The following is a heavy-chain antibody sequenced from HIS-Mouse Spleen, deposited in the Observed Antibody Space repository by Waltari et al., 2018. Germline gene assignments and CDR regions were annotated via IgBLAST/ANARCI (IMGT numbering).Heavy chain of an antibody. D-gene: IGHD1-20*01. V-gene: IGHV1-24*01. J-gene: IGHJ3*02. CDR1: GYTLTELS. Sequence: QVQLVQSGAEVQKPGASVKVSCKVSGYTLTELSMHWVRQAPGKGLEWMGGFEPDDGQTNDAQKFQGRVTMTANTATGTAYLELSSLRSEDTAVYYGATDREKTQLTGTFLFSGAFDIWGQETMVTVSS. CDR2: FEPDDGQT. CDR3: ATDREKTQLTGTFLFSGAFDI.